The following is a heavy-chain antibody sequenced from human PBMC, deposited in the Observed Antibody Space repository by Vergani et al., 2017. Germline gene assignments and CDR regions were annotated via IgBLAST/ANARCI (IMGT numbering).Heavy chain of an antibody. CDR1: GSSISRHDYY. Sequence: QVQLQESGPGLVKPSQTLSLTCSVSGSSISRHDYYWTWIRQPPGKGLEWLGYIYYSGSTYYNPSLKSRLTMSVDTSKNQFSLELSSVTASDTAMYYCASKPTGTTWYSVKYYFDFWGQGTLVAVSS. D-gene: IGHD6-13*01. CDR2: IYYSGST. V-gene: IGHV4-30-4*08. J-gene: IGHJ4*02. CDR3: ASKPTGTTWYSVKYYFDF.